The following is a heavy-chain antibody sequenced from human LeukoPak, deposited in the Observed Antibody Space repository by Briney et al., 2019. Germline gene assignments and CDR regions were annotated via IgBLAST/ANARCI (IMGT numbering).Heavy chain of an antibody. V-gene: IGHV4-39*07. D-gene: IGHD2-2*01. CDR3: ARDLPANTVDP. CDR1: GGSISSSDYY. CDR2: IYYSVTT. J-gene: IGHJ5*02. Sequence: ASETLSLTCTVSGGSISSSDYYWGWIRQPPGKGLEWIGSIYYSVTTYYNPSLKSRVTISVDTSKNQFSLKLSSVTAADTAVYYCARDLPANTVDPWGQGTLVTVSS.